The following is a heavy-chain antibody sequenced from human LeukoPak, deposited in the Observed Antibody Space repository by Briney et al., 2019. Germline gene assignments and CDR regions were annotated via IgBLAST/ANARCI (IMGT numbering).Heavy chain of an antibody. CDR3: ARRLRYYDSSGYYMGLYFDY. CDR2: INHSGST. D-gene: IGHD3-22*01. Sequence: SETLSLTCAVYGGSFSGYYWSWIRQPPGKGLEWIGEINHSGSTNYNPSLKSRVTISVDTSKNQFFLKLSSVTAADTAVYYCARRLRYYDSSGYYMGLYFDYWGQGTLVTVSS. J-gene: IGHJ4*02. CDR1: GGSFSGYY. V-gene: IGHV4-34*01.